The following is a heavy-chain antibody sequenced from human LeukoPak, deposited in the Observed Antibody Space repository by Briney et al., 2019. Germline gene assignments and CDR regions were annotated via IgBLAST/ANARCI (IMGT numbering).Heavy chain of an antibody. CDR2: IYYSGST. D-gene: IGHD3-9*01. V-gene: IGHV4-59*08. Sequence: SETLSLTCTVSGGSISSYYWSWIRQPPGKGLERIGYIYYSGSTNYNPSLKSRVTISVDTSKNQFSLKLSSVTAADTAVYYCARAQHYDILTGYYTADYYYGMDVWGQGTTVTVSS. J-gene: IGHJ6*02. CDR3: ARAQHYDILTGYYTADYYYGMDV. CDR1: GGSISSYY.